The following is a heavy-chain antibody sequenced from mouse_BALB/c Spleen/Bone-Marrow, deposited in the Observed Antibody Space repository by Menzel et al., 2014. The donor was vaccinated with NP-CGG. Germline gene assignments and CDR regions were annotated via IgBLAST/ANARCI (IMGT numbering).Heavy chain of an antibody. J-gene: IGHJ1*01. V-gene: IGHV1-9*01. D-gene: IGHD1-1*01. CDR3: AREDGLWYFDV. CDR1: GYTFSSYW. Sequence: QVHVKQSGAELMKPGASVKISCKATGYTFSSYWIEWVKQRPGHGLEWIGEILPGSGSTDYNEKFKGKATFTADTSSNTAYMQLSSLTSEDSAVYYCAREDGLWYFDVWGAGTTVTVSS. CDR2: ILPGSGST.